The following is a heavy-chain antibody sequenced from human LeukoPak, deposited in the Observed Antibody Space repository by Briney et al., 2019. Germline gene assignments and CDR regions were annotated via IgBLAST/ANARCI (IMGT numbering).Heavy chain of an antibody. CDR3: AKGYSSYYYGIFDY. J-gene: IGHJ4*02. CDR1: GFTFSSYA. V-gene: IGHV3-23*01. D-gene: IGHD6-6*01. Sequence: GGSLRLSCAASGFTFSSYAMNWVRQAPGKGLEWVSAISGNGVTTYYADSVKGRFAISRDNSKNTLYLQMNSLRADDTAVYYCAKGYSSYYYGIFDYWGQGTLVTVSS. CDR2: ISGNGVTT.